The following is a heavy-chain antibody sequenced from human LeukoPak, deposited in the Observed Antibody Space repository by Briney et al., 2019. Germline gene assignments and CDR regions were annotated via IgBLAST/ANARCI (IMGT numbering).Heavy chain of an antibody. CDR3: AATYYDILTGEAFFDY. Sequence: GTSVKVSCKAPGFTFTSSAMQWVRQARGQRLERIGWIVVGSGNTNYAQKFQERVTITRTMSTSTAYMELSSLRSEDTAVYYCAATYYDILTGEAFFDYWGQGTLVTVSS. V-gene: IGHV1-58*02. D-gene: IGHD3-9*01. CDR2: IVVGSGNT. CDR1: GFTFTSSA. J-gene: IGHJ4*02.